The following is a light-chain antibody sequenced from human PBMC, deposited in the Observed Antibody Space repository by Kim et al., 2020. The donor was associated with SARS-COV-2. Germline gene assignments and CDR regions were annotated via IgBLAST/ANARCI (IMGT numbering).Light chain of an antibody. CDR3: QQYFRPPYA. Sequence: DIVMTQSPDSLAVSLGERATINCKSSQSVLYSSSNKNYLAWYQQKPGQPPKLLIYWASTRESGVPDRFSGSGSGTDFTLTISSLQAEDVAVYYCQQYFRPPYAFGQGTKLEI. J-gene: IGKJ2*01. CDR1: QSVLYSSSNKNY. CDR2: WAS. V-gene: IGKV4-1*01.